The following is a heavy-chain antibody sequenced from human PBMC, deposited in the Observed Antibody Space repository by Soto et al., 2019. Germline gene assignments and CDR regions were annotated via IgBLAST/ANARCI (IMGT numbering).Heavy chain of an antibody. Sequence: QVQLVQSGAEVKKPGASVKVSCKASGYTFTGYYMHWVRQAPGQGLEWMGWINPNSGGTNYAQKFQGRVTMTRDTSISTAYMELSRLRSDDTAEYYCARGGVNCSGGSCYPHYYYYYGMDVWGQGTTVTVSS. J-gene: IGHJ6*02. D-gene: IGHD2-15*01. CDR3: ARGGVNCSGGSCYPHYYYYYGMDV. CDR2: INPNSGGT. CDR1: GYTFTGYY. V-gene: IGHV1-2*02.